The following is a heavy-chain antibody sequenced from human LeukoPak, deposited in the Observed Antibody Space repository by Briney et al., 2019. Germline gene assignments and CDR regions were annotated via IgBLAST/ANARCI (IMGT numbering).Heavy chain of an antibody. J-gene: IGHJ5*01. D-gene: IGHD3-22*01. V-gene: IGHV3-74*01. CDR3: ARDLGQYYDTSDNWFDP. CDR2: INSDGINT. CDR1: GFRFDDYG. Sequence: GGSLRLACTASGFRFDDYGMTWVRQAPGKGLEWVSRINSDGINTSYADSVKGRFTISRDNAKNTLNLQMNSLRAEDTAVYYCARDLGQYYDTSDNWFDPWGQGTLVTVSS.